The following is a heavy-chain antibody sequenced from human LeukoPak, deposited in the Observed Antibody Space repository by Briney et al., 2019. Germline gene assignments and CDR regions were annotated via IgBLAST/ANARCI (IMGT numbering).Heavy chain of an antibody. CDR1: GGSISSNNW. D-gene: IGHD1-1*01. CDR3: ARVNINNWHSCDY. J-gene: IGHJ4*02. Sequence: SETLSLTCAVSGGSISSNNWWGWVRPPPGKGLEWIGEIYHSGSPNYNPSLKSRVTISVDKSRNHFSLNLSSVTAADTAVYYCARVNINNWHSCDYWGQGTLVTVSS. CDR2: IYHSGSP. V-gene: IGHV4-4*02.